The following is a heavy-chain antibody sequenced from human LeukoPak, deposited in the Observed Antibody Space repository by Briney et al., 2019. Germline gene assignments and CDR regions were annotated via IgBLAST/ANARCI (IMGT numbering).Heavy chain of an antibody. CDR3: ASILPAQNIVVVPAPMDV. CDR2: INHSGST. Sequence: PSETLSLTCAVYGGSFSGYYWSWIRQPPGKGLEWIGEINHSGSTNYNPSLKSRVTISVDTSKNQFSLKLSSVTAADTAVYYCASILPAQNIVVVPAPMDVWGKGTTVTVSS. V-gene: IGHV4-34*01. J-gene: IGHJ6*01. D-gene: IGHD2-2*01. CDR1: GGSFSGYY.